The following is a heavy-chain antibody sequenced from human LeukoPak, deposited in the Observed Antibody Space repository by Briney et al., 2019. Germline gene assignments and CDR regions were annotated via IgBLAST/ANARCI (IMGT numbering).Heavy chain of an antibody. J-gene: IGHJ4*02. Sequence: GRSLRLSCAASGFTFSNYGMHWVRQAPGKGLEWVAVIWYDASNKFYADSVKGRFTISRDNSKDTLYLQMNSLRAEDTAVYYCAIDYYDSSGPDYWGQGTLVTVSS. D-gene: IGHD3-22*01. CDR2: IWYDASNK. V-gene: IGHV3-33*01. CDR3: AIDYYDSSGPDY. CDR1: GFTFSNYG.